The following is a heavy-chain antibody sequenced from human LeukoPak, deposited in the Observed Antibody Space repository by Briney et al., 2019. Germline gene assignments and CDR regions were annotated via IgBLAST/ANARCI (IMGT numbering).Heavy chain of an antibody. D-gene: IGHD2-8*01. CDR3: ARESPLGYDFDY. V-gene: IGHV3-53*01. CDR1: GFTVSSNY. CDR2: IYSGGST. J-gene: IGHJ4*02. Sequence: GGSLRLSCAASGFTVSSNYMSWVRQAPGKGLEWVSVIYSGGSTYYADSVKGRFTISRDNSKNTLYLQMNSLRAEDTAVYYCARESPLGYDFDYWGQGTLVTVSS.